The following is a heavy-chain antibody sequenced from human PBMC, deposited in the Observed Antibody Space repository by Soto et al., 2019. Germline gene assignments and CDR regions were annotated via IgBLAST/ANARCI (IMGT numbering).Heavy chain of an antibody. CDR3: ARGYNWLDP. CDR2: IYDDGGT. V-gene: IGHV3-53*01. J-gene: IGHJ5*02. Sequence: EVQVVESGGGLIQPGGSLRLSCEVSGFTVSSNYLTWVRQAPGKGLEWVSVIYDDGGTYYAPSVKGRFSISRDNSKNTLHLRMTSLRADDTAVYYCARGYNWLDPWGKGTLVTVSS. CDR1: GFTVSSNY.